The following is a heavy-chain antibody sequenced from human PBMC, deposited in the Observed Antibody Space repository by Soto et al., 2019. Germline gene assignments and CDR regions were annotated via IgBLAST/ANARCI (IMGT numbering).Heavy chain of an antibody. D-gene: IGHD3-22*01. CDR2: IDPSDSQT. Sequence: PXESLTISFRGSGYSFAGYWIAWVRQKPGKGLEWMGRIDPSDSQTYYSPSFRGHVTISVTRSITTVFLQWSSLRASDTAMYYCARQIYDSDTGPNFQYYFDSWGQGTTVTVSS. CDR1: GYSFAGYW. CDR3: ARQIYDSDTGPNFQYYFDS. V-gene: IGHV5-10-1*01. J-gene: IGHJ4*02.